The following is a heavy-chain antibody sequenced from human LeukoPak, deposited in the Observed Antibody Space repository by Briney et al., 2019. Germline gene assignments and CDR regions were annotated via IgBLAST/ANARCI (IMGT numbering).Heavy chain of an antibody. CDR3: AREVAALTYNWFDP. Sequence: GASVKVSCKASGYTFTSYGISWVRQAPGQGLEWMGWISAYNGNTNYAQKLQGRVTMTTDTSTSTAYMELRSLRSDDTAVYYCAREVAALTYNWFDPWGQGTLVTVSS. CDR1: GYTFTSYG. V-gene: IGHV1-18*01. CDR2: ISAYNGNT. J-gene: IGHJ5*02. D-gene: IGHD6-6*01.